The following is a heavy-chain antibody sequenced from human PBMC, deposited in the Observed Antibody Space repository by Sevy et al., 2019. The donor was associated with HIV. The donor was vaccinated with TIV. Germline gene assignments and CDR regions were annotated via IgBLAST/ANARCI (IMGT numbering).Heavy chain of an antibody. CDR3: ARSPPYSSGWYGIDY. D-gene: IGHD6-19*01. Sequence: GGSLRLSCAASGFTFSSYSMNWLRQAPGKGLEWVSYISRSSSTIYYVDSVKGRFTISRDNAKNSLYLQMNSLRAEDTAVYYCARSPPYSSGWYGIDYWGQRTLVTVSS. V-gene: IGHV3-48*01. CDR1: GFTFSSYS. CDR2: ISRSSSTI. J-gene: IGHJ4*02.